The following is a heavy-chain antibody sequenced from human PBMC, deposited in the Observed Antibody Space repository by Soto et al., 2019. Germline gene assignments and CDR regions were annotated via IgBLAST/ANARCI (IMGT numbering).Heavy chain of an antibody. CDR2: IYYSGST. CDR1: GGSISSGGYS. Sequence: SETLSLTCAVSGGSISSGGYSWSWIRQPPGKGLEWIGYIYYSGSTNYNPSLKSRVTISVDTSKNQFSLKLSSVTAADTAVYYCARDIAVAGTVNWFDPWGQGTLVTVSS. J-gene: IGHJ5*02. CDR3: ARDIAVAGTVNWFDP. V-gene: IGHV4-61*08. D-gene: IGHD6-19*01.